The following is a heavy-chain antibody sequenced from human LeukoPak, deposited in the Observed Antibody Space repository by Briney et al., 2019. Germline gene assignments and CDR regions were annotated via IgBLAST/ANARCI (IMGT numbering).Heavy chain of an antibody. CDR2: INPNSGGT. D-gene: IGHD5-12*01. CDR3: ARTSHYVDIAATIPYGIYYFDY. CDR1: GYTFTGYY. Sequence: VKVSCKASGYTFTGYYMHWVRQAPGQGLEWMGWINPNSGGTNYAQKFQGRVTMTRDTSISTAYMELRSLRSDDTAVYYCARTSHYVDIAATIPYGIYYFDYWGQGTLVTVSS. V-gene: IGHV1-2*02. J-gene: IGHJ4*02.